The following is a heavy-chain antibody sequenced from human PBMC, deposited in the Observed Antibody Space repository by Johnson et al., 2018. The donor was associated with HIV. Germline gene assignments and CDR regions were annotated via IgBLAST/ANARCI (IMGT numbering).Heavy chain of an antibody. CDR2: ISYDGSNK. Sequence: QVLLVESGGGVVQPGRSLRLSCAASGFTFSSYAMHWVRQAPGKGLDWVAVISYDGSNKYYADSVKGRFTISRDNSKNTLYLQMNSLRAEDTAVYYCARDRVSTFGGVIGRGAFDIWGQGTMVTVSS. V-gene: IGHV3-30-3*01. D-gene: IGHD3-16*02. J-gene: IGHJ3*02. CDR1: GFTFSSYA. CDR3: ARDRVSTFGGVIGRGAFDI.